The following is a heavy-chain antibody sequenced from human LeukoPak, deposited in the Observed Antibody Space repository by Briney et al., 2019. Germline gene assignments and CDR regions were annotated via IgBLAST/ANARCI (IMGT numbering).Heavy chain of an antibody. CDR3: ARDEEGDYYYGMDV. V-gene: IGHV4-30-4*01. Sequence: SETLSLTCAVYGGSFSGYYWSWIRQPPGKGLEWIGYIYYSGSTYYNPSPKSRVTISVDTSKNQFSLKLSSVTAADTAVYYCARDEEGDYYYGMDVWGQGTTVTVSS. CDR2: IYYSGST. J-gene: IGHJ6*02. CDR1: GGSFSGYY.